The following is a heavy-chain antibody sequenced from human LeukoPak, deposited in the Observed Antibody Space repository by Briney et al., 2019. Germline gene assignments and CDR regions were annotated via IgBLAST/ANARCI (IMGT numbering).Heavy chain of an antibody. V-gene: IGHV4-39*01. CDR1: GFTFSSYSMN. D-gene: IGHD3-10*01. Sequence: PGGSLRLSCAVSGFTFSSYSMNWVRQPPGKGLEWIGSIYYSGSTYYNPSLKSRVTISVDTSKNQFSLKLSSVTAADTAVYYCARGAGSYYNNFDYWGQGTLVTVSS. J-gene: IGHJ4*02. CDR2: IYYSGST. CDR3: ARGAGSYYNNFDY.